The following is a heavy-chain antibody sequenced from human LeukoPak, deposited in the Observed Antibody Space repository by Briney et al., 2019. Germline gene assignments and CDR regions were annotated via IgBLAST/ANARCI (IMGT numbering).Heavy chain of an antibody. Sequence: SETLSLTCAVYGGSFSGYYWSWIRQLPGKGLEWIGEINHSGSTNYNPSLKSRVTISVDTSKNQFSLKLSSVTAADTAVYYCARKKGPRGPYYFDYWGQGTLVTVSS. CDR1: GGSFSGYY. V-gene: IGHV4-34*01. CDR3: ARKKGPRGPYYFDY. CDR2: INHSGST. J-gene: IGHJ4*02.